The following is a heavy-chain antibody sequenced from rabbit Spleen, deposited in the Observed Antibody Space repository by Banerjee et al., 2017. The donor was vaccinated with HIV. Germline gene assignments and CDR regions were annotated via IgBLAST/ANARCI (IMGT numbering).Heavy chain of an antibody. CDR1: GFSFSSGDY. V-gene: IGHV1S40*01. D-gene: IGHD6-1*01. J-gene: IGHJ4*01. CDR3: ASAYSDVYFNL. Sequence: VESGGGLVKPGASLTLTCKASGFSFSSGDYMSWVRQAPGKGLEWIGCIGAGSGTTYYASWAKGRFTISKTSSTTVTLQMTSLTAADTATYFCASAYSDVYFNLWGPGTLVTVS. CDR2: IGAGSGTT.